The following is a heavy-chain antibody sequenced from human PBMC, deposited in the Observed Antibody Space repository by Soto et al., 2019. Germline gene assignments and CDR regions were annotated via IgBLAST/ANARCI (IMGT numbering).Heavy chain of an antibody. Sequence: EVQLVESGGGLVKPGGSLRLSCAASGFTFSNAWMSWVRQAPGKGLEWVGRIKSKTDGGTTDYAAPVKGRFTISRDNSKNTLYLQMNSLKTEDTAGYYCTTDRYYDFWGGYYDGVDYWGQGPLVPVSS. D-gene: IGHD3-3*01. CDR2: IKSKTDGGTT. V-gene: IGHV3-15*01. J-gene: IGHJ4*02. CDR3: TTDRYYDFWGGYYDGVDY. CDR1: GFTFSNAW.